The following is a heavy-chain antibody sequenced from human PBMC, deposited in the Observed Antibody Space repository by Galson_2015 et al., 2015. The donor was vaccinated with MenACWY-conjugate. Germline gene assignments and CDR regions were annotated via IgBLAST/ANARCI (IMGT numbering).Heavy chain of an antibody. D-gene: IGHD6-19*01. V-gene: IGHV3-13*01. Sequence: SLRLSCAASGFTFTNYDMHWVRQPTGKGLEWVSVIGIAGDTYYLDPVKGRFAISREDGKNSLYLQMNSLRVGDTAVYYCVGRVSGWSHGFDYWGQGTLVTVSS. J-gene: IGHJ4*02. CDR1: GFTFTNYD. CDR3: VGRVSGWSHGFDY. CDR2: IGIAGDT.